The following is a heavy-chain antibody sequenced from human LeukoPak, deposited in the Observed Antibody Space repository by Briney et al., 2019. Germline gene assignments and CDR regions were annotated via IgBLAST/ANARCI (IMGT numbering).Heavy chain of an antibody. V-gene: IGHV3-74*01. J-gene: IGHJ1*01. CDR2: ITSDGSTT. CDR3: VCSSGYYYGYLQH. Sequence: QTGGSLRLSCAASGFTFSTYWMHWVRQAPGKGLVWVSRITSDGSTTTYADSVKGRFTISRDNAKNTLYLQMNSLRAEDTAVYYCVCSSGYYYGYLQHWGQGTLVTVSS. CDR1: GFTFSTYW. D-gene: IGHD3-22*01.